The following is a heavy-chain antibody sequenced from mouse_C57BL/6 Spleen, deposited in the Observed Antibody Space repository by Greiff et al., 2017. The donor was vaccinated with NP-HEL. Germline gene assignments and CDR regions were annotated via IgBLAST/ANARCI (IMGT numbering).Heavy chain of an antibody. D-gene: IGHD1-1*02. CDR2: SRNKANGYTT. J-gene: IGHJ3*01. CDR3: ARDSDYGPWFAY. Sequence: EVNVVESGGGLVQSGRSLRLSCATSGFTFSDFYMEWVRQAPGKGLEWIAASRNKANGYTTEYSASVKGRFIVSRHTSQSFLYLQMHALRAEDTASYYGARDSDYGPWFAYWGQGTLVTVSA. V-gene: IGHV7-1*01. CDR1: GFTFSDFY.